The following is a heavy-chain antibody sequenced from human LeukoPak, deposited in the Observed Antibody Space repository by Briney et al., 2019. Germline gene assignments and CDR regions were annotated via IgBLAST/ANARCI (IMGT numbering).Heavy chain of an antibody. V-gene: IGHV4-39*01. CDR1: GGSISSSSYY. CDR3: ATAKGYCSGTSCSTNFDY. CDR2: IYYSGST. J-gene: IGHJ4*02. D-gene: IGHD2-2*01. Sequence: PSETLSLTCTVSGGSISSSSYYWGWIRQPPGKGLEWIESIYYSGSTYYNPSLKSRVTISVDTSKNQFSLKLSSVTAADAAVYYCATAKGYCSGTSCSTNFDYWGQGTLATVSS.